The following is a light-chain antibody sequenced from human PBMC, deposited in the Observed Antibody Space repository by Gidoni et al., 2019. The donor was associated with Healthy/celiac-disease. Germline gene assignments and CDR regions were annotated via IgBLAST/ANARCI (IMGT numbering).Light chain of an antibody. V-gene: IGLV2-23*03. CDR2: EGS. J-gene: IGLJ2*01. Sequence: QSALTQPASVSGSPGQSITLSCTGTSSDVGSYNLVSWYQQHTGKAPKLMIYEGSKRPSGVSNRFSGAKSGNTASLTISGLQAEDEADYCCCSYAGSSTFVFGGGTKLTVL. CDR3: CSYAGSSTFV. CDR1: SSDVGSYNL.